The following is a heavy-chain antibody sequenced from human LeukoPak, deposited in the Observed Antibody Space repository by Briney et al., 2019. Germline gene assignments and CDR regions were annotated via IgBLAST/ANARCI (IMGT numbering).Heavy chain of an antibody. CDR1: GFKFGSYS. J-gene: IGHJ3*02. CDR3: ARGILDGYYLIDAFDI. V-gene: IGHV3-21*01. CDR2: ISTSSIYM. D-gene: IGHD5-24*01. Sequence: GGSLRLSYAASGFKFGSYSMNWVRQAPGKGLEWVSSISTSSIYMYYAESVKGRFTISRDNAKNSLYLQMNSLRAEDTAVYYCARGILDGYYLIDAFDIWGQGTMVTVSS.